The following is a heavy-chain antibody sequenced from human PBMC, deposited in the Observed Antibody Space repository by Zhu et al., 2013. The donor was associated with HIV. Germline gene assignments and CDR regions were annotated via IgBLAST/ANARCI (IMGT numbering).Heavy chain of an antibody. CDR3: ARGGLGHDFWSGPWAFDI. CDR2: VYYSGRT. D-gene: IGHD3-3*01. V-gene: IGHV4-59*11. Sequence: QVQLQESGPGLVKPSAILSLTCTVSDSSINSNHYWSWIRQPPGKGLEWIGYVYYSGRTSYNSSLNGRVTISVGTSKNQFSLKLNSVTTADTAVYYCARGGLGHDFWSGPWAFDIWGQGAKVTVSS. J-gene: IGHJ3*02. CDR1: DSSINSNHY.